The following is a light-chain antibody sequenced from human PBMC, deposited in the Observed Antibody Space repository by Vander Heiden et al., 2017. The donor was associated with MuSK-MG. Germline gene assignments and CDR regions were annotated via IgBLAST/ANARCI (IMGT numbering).Light chain of an antibody. J-gene: IGKJ4*01. Sequence: ELALPQSPGTLSLSPGESATLSCRSSQTVSGTSLVWYQQKPGQAPRFLIYGTYNRATGVPDRFTGSGAGSGTDFTLTISRLEPEDFAVYYCQHYGTSVTFGGGTKVGIK. CDR3: QHYGTSVT. CDR1: QTVSGTS. V-gene: IGKV3-20*01. CDR2: GTY.